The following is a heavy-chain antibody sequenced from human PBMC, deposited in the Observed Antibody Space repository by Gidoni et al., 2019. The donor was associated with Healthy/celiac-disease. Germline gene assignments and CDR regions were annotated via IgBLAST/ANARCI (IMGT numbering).Heavy chain of an antibody. CDR2: IRSKANSYAT. V-gene: IGHV3-73*01. Sequence: EVQLVESGGGLVPPGGSLKLSCAASGFAFSRSAMHWVRQASGKGLEWVGRIRSKANSYATAYAASVKGRFTISRDDSKNTAYLQMNSLKTEDTAVYYCVIAAADFDYWGQGTLVTVSS. CDR1: GFAFSRSA. CDR3: VIAAADFDY. D-gene: IGHD6-25*01. J-gene: IGHJ4*02.